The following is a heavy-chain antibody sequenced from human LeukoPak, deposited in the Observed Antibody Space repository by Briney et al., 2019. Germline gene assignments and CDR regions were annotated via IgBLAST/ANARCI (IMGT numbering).Heavy chain of an antibody. V-gene: IGHV3-33*01. CDR3: ARDSEIGYSYADY. Sequence: GGSLGLSCAASGFTFSSYGMHWVRQAPGKGLEWVAVIWYDGSNKYYADSVKGRFTISRDNSKNTLYLQMNSLRAEDTAVYYCARDSEIGYSYADYWGQGTLVTVSS. CDR2: IWYDGSNK. CDR1: GFTFSSYG. J-gene: IGHJ4*02. D-gene: IGHD5-18*01.